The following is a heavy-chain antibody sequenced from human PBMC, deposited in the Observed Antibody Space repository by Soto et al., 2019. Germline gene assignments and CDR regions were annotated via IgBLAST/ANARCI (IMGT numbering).Heavy chain of an antibody. CDR1: GYTFSSYA. J-gene: IGHJ5*02. V-gene: IGHV3-30-3*01. D-gene: IGHD6-13*01. CDR3: ARDGEYSSSWYAWFDP. Sequence: PGGSLRLSCAASGYTFSSYAMHWVRQAPGKGLEWVAVISYGGSNKYYADSVKGRFTISRDNSKNTLYLQMNSLRAEDTAVYYCARDGEYSSSWYAWFDPWGQGTLVTVSS. CDR2: ISYGGSNK.